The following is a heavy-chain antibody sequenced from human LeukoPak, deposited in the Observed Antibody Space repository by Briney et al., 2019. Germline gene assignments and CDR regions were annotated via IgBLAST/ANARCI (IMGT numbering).Heavy chain of an antibody. CDR2: FDPEDGET. Sequence: GASVKVSCKVSGYTLTELSMHWVRQAPGKGLEWMGGFDPEDGETIYAQKFQGRVTMTEDTSTDTAYMELSSLRSEDTAVYYCATAGSSPSLGDFDYWGQGTLVTVSS. J-gene: IGHJ4*02. V-gene: IGHV1-24*01. CDR1: GYTLTELS. D-gene: IGHD6-6*01. CDR3: ATAGSSPSLGDFDY.